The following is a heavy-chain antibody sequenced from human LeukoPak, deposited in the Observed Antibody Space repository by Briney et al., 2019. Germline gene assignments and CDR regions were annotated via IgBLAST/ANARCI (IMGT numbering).Heavy chain of an antibody. J-gene: IGHJ4*02. CDR1: GGSISSAAYH. CDR3: AGFSVEMATWTDY. V-gene: IGHV4-39*01. CDR2: VSYTGGT. D-gene: IGHD5-24*01. Sequence: PSETLSLTCIVSGGSISSAAYHWGWIRQSPGNGLEWIATVSYTGGTYYNPSLKSRVTISLDTSRNQLSLELTSVTAADTAAYYFAGFSVEMATWTDYWGQGALVTVSS.